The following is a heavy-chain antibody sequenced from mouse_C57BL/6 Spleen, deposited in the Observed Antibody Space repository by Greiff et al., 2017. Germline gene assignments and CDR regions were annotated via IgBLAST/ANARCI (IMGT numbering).Heavy chain of an antibody. Sequence: EVNVVESGGDLVKPGGSLKLSCAASGFTFSSYGMSWVRQTPDKRLEWVATISSGGSYTYYPDSVKGRFTISRDNAKNTLYLQMSSLKSEDTAMYYCARRDTTVVPYFDYWGQGTTLTVSS. CDR1: GFTFSSYG. CDR2: ISSGGSYT. D-gene: IGHD1-1*01. V-gene: IGHV5-6*02. CDR3: ARRDTTVVPYFDY. J-gene: IGHJ2*01.